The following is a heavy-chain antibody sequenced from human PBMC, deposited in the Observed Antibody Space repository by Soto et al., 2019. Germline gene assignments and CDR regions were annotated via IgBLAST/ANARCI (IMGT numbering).Heavy chain of an antibody. Sequence: EVQLLESGGGLVQPGGSLRLSCAASGFTFSNYDMSWVRQAPGKGLEWVSTISGGGGRIYYADSVKGRFTISRDNSKNPLYMQMNSLRAQHPAVYYCAKRPASLVCFDYWGQGTLVTVSS. CDR2: ISGGGGRI. D-gene: IGHD2-2*01. V-gene: IGHV3-23*01. J-gene: IGHJ4*02. CDR1: GFTFSNYD. CDR3: AKRPASLVCFDY.